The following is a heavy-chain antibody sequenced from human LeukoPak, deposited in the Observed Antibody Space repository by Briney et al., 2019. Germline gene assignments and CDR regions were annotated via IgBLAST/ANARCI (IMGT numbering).Heavy chain of an antibody. CDR3: TRGYSTRHFPFDS. D-gene: IGHD6-13*01. J-gene: IGHJ4*02. Sequence: PGGSLRLSCAASGFNLDDYGMTWVRQIPGKGLEWVAGVNSDGRSAGYAASVRGRFTISRDNAKNFLYLEMGSLRLEDTAFYYCTRGYSTRHFPFDSWGQGTLVTVSS. CDR2: VNSDGRSA. CDR1: GFNLDDYG. V-gene: IGHV3-20*04.